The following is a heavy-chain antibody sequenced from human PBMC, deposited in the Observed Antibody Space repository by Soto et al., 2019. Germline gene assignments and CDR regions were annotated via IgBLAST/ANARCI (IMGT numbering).Heavy chain of an antibody. J-gene: IGHJ4*02. CDR3: ARESEDLTSNFDY. CDR2: ISSTTNYI. V-gene: IGHV3-21*06. Sequence: GGSLRLSCAASGFTFSRYSMNWVRQAPGKGLEWVSSISSTTNYIYYGDSMKGRFTISRDNAKNSLYLEMNSLRAEDTAVYYCARESEDLTSNFDYWGQGTLVTVSS. CDR1: GFTFSRYS.